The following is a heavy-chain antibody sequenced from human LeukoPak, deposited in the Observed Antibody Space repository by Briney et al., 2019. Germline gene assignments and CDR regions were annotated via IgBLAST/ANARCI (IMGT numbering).Heavy chain of an antibody. D-gene: IGHD5-18*01. CDR2: INPSGGST. V-gene: IGHV1-46*01. Sequence: ASVKVSCKASGYTFTSYGISWVRQAPGQGLEWMGIINPSGGSTSYAQKFQGRVTMTRDTSTSTVYMELSSLRSEDTAVYYCARESLGYSYGVYYFDYWGQGTLVTVSS. CDR1: GYTFTSYG. J-gene: IGHJ4*02. CDR3: ARESLGYSYGVYYFDY.